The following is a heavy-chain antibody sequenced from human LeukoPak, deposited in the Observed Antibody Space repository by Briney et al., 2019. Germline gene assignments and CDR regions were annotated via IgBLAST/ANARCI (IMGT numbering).Heavy chain of an antibody. D-gene: IGHD5-12*01. J-gene: IGHJ4*02. CDR2: ISWNSGSI. CDR3: AKDSNSGYDPAPFDY. Sequence: PGGSLRLSCAASGFTFDDYAMHWVRQAPGKGLEWVSGISWNSGSIGYADSVKGRFTISRDNAKNSLYLQMNSLRAEDTALYYCAKDSNSGYDPAPFDYWGQGTLVTVSS. CDR1: GFTFDDYA. V-gene: IGHV3-9*01.